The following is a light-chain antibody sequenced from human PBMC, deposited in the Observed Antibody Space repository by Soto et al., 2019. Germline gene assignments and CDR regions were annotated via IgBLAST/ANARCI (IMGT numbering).Light chain of an antibody. J-gene: IGKJ1*01. CDR2: VTS. V-gene: IGKV3-20*01. CDR1: QTISSNQ. CDR3: QQYVSRT. Sequence: EIVVTQSPGTLSVSPGERATISCRASQTISSNQLAWYQQRTGQAPSLLIYVTSSSATGIPDRFSGSGSGTDFTLTISRLESEDSAISYCQQYVSRTFGQGTKVEIK.